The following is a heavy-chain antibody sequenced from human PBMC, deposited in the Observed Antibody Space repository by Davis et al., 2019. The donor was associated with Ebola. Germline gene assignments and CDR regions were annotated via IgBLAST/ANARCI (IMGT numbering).Heavy chain of an antibody. CDR3: ARGPKGSGRSGSYFLAGS. D-gene: IGHD1-26*01. CDR1: GFTFSSYA. Sequence: PGGSLRLSCAASGFTFSSYAMHWVRQAPGKGLEWVAVISYDGSNKYYADSVKGRFTISRDNSKNTLYLQMNSLRAEETAVYYCARGPKGSGRSGSYFLAGSWGQGTLVTVSS. CDR2: ISYDGSNK. J-gene: IGHJ5*02. V-gene: IGHV3-30-3*01.